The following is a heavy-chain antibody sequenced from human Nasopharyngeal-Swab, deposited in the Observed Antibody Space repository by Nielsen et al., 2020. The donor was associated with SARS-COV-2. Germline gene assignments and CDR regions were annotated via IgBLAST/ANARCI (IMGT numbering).Heavy chain of an antibody. D-gene: IGHD2-2*01. CDR2: INPGSGGT. J-gene: IGHJ6*02. Sequence: WVRQAPGQGLEWMGMINPGSGGTTYAQKFQGRITITRDTSTSTVFMDLSSLRSEDTAVYYCARRGRCSGSSCDMDVWGQGTTVTVSS. V-gene: IGHV1-46*01. CDR3: ARRGRCSGSSCDMDV.